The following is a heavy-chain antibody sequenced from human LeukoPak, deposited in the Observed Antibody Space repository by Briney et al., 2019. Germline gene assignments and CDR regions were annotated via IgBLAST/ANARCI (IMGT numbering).Heavy chain of an antibody. Sequence: SETLSLTCAVYGGSFSGYYWSWIRQPPGKGLEWIGEINHSGSTNYNPSLKSRVTISVDTSKNQFSLKLSSVTAADTAVYYCARTHDGAVAGPYNWFDPWGQGTLVTASS. J-gene: IGHJ5*02. V-gene: IGHV4-34*01. D-gene: IGHD6-19*01. CDR3: ARTHDGAVAGPYNWFDP. CDR2: INHSGST. CDR1: GGSFSGYY.